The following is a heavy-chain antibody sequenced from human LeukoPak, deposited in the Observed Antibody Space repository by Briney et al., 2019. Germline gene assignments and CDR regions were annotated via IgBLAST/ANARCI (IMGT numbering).Heavy chain of an antibody. D-gene: IGHD3-3*01. V-gene: IGHV3-9*01. Sequence: GGSLRLSCAASGFTFDDYAMHWVRQAPGKGLEWVSGISWNSGSIGYADSVKGRFTISRDNSKNTLYLQMNSLRAEDTAVYYRAKDDFWSSYPYYFDYWGQGTLVTVSS. CDR3: AKDDFWSSYPYYFDY. J-gene: IGHJ4*02. CDR1: GFTFDDYA. CDR2: ISWNSGSI.